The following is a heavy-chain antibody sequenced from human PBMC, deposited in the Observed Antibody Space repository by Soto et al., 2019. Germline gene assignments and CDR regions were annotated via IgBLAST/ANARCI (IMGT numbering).Heavy chain of an antibody. CDR1: GGSINSGDYY. D-gene: IGHD3-22*01. CDR3: ARYRYSDSLKEYYFDY. CDR2: LYYTGST. Sequence: SETLSLTCTFSGGSINSGDYYWSWIRQPPGKGLEWIGNLYYTGSTYYNPSLKSRVTISVDTSKKQFSLMVTSVTAADTAVYYCARYRYSDSLKEYYFDYWGQGTLVTVSS. V-gene: IGHV4-30-4*01. J-gene: IGHJ4*02.